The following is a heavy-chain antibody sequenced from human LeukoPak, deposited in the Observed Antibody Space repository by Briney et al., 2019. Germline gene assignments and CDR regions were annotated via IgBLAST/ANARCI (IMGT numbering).Heavy chain of an antibody. J-gene: IGHJ4*02. V-gene: IGHV3-23*01. CDR1: VFTFSRYA. CDR2: ISGSGGRT. CDR3: AKGSMTTVTTGGY. D-gene: IGHD4-17*01. Sequence: GGSLRLSCAASVFTFSRYAMSWVRQAPGKGLEWVSAISGSGGRTYYADSVKGRFTISRDNSKNTLYLQINSLRAEDTAVYYCAKGSMTTVTTGGYWGQGTLVTVSS.